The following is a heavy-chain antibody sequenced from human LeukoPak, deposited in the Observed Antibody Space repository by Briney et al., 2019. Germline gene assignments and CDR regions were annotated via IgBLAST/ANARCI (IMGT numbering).Heavy chain of an antibody. D-gene: IGHD3-22*01. CDR1: GFTFSSYS. CDR3: ARDPDYYASSGYPQDAFDI. CDR2: ISSSSSYI. V-gene: IGHV3-21*01. Sequence: GGSLRLSCAASGFTFSSYSMNWVRQAPGKGLEWVSSISSSSSYIYYADSVKGRFTISRDNAKNSLYLQMNSLRAEDTAVYYCARDPDYYASSGYPQDAFDIWGQGTMVTVSS. J-gene: IGHJ3*02.